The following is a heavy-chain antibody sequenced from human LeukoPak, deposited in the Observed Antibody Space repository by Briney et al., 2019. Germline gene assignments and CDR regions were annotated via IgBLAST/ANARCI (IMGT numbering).Heavy chain of an antibody. CDR1: GGSISSYY. V-gene: IGHV4-4*07. D-gene: IGHD2-2*01. Sequence: SETLSLTCTVSGGSISSYYWSWIRQPAGKGLEWIGRIYTSGSTNYNPSLKSRVTMSVDTSKNQFSLKLSSVTAADTAVYYCASLYCSSTSCYFDYWGQGTLSPSPQ. CDR2: IYTSGST. J-gene: IGHJ4*02. CDR3: ASLYCSSTSCYFDY.